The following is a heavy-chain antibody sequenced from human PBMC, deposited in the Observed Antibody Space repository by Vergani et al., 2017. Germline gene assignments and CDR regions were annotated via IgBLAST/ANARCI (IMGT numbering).Heavy chain of an antibody. CDR1: GGSFSGYY. V-gene: IGHV4-34*01. CDR2: IYYSGST. CDR3: ACRRQPGPKRGYYYGMDV. D-gene: IGHD1-14*01. J-gene: IGHJ6*02. Sequence: QVQLQQWGAGLLKPSETLSLTCAVYGGSFSGYYWSWIRQPPGKGLEWIGSIYYSGSTYYNPSLKSRVTISVDTSKNQFSLKLSSVTAADTAVYYCACRRQPGPKRGYYYGMDVWGQGTTVTVSS.